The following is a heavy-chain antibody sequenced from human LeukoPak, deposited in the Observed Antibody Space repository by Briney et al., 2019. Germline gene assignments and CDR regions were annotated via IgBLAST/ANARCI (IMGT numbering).Heavy chain of an antibody. V-gene: IGHV3-23*01. CDR3: AKDSPYSNSHLDY. J-gene: IGHJ4*02. D-gene: IGHD6-13*01. CDR1: GFTFSSYS. CDR2: ISGSGGST. Sequence: PGGSLRLSCAASGFTFSSYSMNWVRQAPGKGLEWVSAISGSGGSTYYADSVNGRFTISRDNSKNTLYLQMNSLRAEDTAVYYCAKDSPYSNSHLDYWGQGTLVTVSS.